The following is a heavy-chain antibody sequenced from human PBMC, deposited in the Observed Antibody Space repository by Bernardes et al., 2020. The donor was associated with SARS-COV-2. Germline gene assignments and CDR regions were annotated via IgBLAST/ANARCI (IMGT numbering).Heavy chain of an antibody. CDR3: ARVVSGPNVGADAFAV. CDR1: GFKFGVHG. CDR2: VNSAGTT. Sequence: GSLRLSCVGSGFKFGVHGLHWVRQAPGKGLEWFSAVNSAGTTYYADSVRGRFTAARDNSKNTLYLQMSSLRSEDTAVYYCARVVSGPNVGADAFAVWGRGTTVTVSS. J-gene: IGHJ3*01. D-gene: IGHD6-19*01. V-gene: IGHV3-23*05.